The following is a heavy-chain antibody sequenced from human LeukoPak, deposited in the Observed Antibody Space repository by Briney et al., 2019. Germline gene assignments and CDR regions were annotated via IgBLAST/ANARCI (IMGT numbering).Heavy chain of an antibody. CDR3: AKDGYNLDWYFDL. D-gene: IGHD5-24*01. CDR2: ISYDGSNK. Sequence: QTGGSLRLSCAASGFIFSNYGMHWVRQAPGKGLEWVAVISYDGSNKYYADSVKGRFTISRDNSKNTLYLQMNSLRAEDTAVYYCAKDGYNLDWYFDLWGRGTLVTVSS. V-gene: IGHV3-30*18. J-gene: IGHJ2*01. CDR1: GFIFSNYG.